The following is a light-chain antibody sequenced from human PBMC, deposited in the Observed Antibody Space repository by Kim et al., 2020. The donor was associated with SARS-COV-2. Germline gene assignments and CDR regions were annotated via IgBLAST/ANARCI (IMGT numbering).Light chain of an antibody. CDR1: KWGDKY. J-gene: IGLJ3*02. V-gene: IGLV3-1*01. CDR3: QACDSSSWV. Sequence: VAPGQTAIITGSGEKWGDKYACWYQQKPGPSPVLVIDQDSKPPSGIAGRFSCSNAGNTATLTSSGTQAMDAADYYCQACDSSSWVFGGGTQLTVL. CDR2: QDS.